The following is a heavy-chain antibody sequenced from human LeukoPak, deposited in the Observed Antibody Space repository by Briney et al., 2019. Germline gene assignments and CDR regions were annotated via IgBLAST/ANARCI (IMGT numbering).Heavy chain of an antibody. J-gene: IGHJ4*02. V-gene: IGHV3-23*01. CDR3: AKPDLKLRPQLPYFDY. CDR2: ISGSGGST. CDR1: GFSVSSYA. D-gene: IGHD1-26*01. Sequence: GGSLRLSCAASGFSVSSYATSWVRQAPGEGRECVSAISGSGGSTYYTDSVKGRFTIARDNSKNTLYLQLNSLRAEDTTVYYCAKPDLKLRPQLPYFDYWGQGTLVTVSS.